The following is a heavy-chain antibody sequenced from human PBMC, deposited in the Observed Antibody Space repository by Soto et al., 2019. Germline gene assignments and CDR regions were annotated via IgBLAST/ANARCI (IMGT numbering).Heavy chain of an antibody. CDR2: IYYSGST. J-gene: IGHJ4*02. CDR3: ARDRSVAGLDY. Sequence: SETLSLTCTVSGGSISSGGYYWSWIRQHPGKGLEWIGYIYYSGSTYYNPSLKSRVTISVDTSKNQFSLKLSSVTAADTAVYYCARDRSVAGLDYWGQGTLVTVSS. V-gene: IGHV4-31*03. D-gene: IGHD6-19*01. CDR1: GGSISSGGYY.